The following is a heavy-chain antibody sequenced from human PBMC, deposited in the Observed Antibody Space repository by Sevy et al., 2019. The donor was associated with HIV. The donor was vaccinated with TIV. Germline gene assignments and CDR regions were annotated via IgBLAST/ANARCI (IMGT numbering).Heavy chain of an antibody. CDR1: GFTFSSYG. Sequence: GGSLRLSCAASGFTFSSYGMHWVRQAPGKGLEWVALIWFDGSNTYYADSVKGRMTISRDIAKNTLNLQMNSLRGEDTAVYYCARDLEFYDNGDYGPAFMPDYWGQGTLVTVSS. D-gene: IGHD4-17*01. V-gene: IGHV3-33*01. CDR2: IWFDGSNT. J-gene: IGHJ4*02. CDR3: ARDLEFYDNGDYGPAFMPDY.